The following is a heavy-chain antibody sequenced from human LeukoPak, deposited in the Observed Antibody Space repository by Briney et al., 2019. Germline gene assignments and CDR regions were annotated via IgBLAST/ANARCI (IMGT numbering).Heavy chain of an antibody. CDR2: ISSSSTI. V-gene: IGHV3-48*02. J-gene: IGHJ4*02. CDR3: ARDFFSVSGWYPFDY. D-gene: IGHD6-19*01. CDR1: RFTFSSDS. Sequence: GGSLRLSCAASRFTFSSDSMNWVRQAPGKGLEWVSYISSSSTIYYADSVKGRFTISRDNAKNSLYLQMNSLRDEDTAVYYCARDFFSVSGWYPFDYWGQGTLVTVSS.